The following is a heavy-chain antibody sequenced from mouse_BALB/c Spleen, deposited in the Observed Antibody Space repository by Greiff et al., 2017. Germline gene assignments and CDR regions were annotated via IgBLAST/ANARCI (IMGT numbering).Heavy chain of an antibody. D-gene: IGHD3-1*01. CDR3: ARSAARATGAMDY. V-gene: IGHV3-8*02. CDR1: GDSITSGY. J-gene: IGHJ4*01. Sequence: EVKLQESGPSLVKPSQTLSLTCSVTGDSITSGYWNWIRKFPGNKLEYMGYISYSGSTYYNPSLKSRISITRDTSKNQYYLQLNSVTTEDTATYYCARSAARATGAMDYWGQGTSVTVSS. CDR2: ISYSGST.